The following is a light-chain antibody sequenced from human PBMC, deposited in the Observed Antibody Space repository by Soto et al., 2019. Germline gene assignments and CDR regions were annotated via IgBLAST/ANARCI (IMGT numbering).Light chain of an antibody. CDR2: GAS. J-gene: IGKJ1*01. CDR3: LQDHNYPKS. V-gene: IGKV1-6*01. CDR1: QGIRND. Sequence: AIQMTQSPSSLSASVGDRVTITCRASQGIRNDLGWYQQKPGKAPNLLIYGASSLQTGVPSRFSGSGSGTDFTLPISSLQPEDFATYYCLQDHNYPKSFGQGTKVEIK.